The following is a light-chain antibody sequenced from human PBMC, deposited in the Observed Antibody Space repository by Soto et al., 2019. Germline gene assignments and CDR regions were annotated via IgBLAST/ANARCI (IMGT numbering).Light chain of an antibody. J-gene: IGLJ2*01. CDR1: SSNIGSNT. Sequence: QSVLTQPPSASGTPGQRVTISCSGSSSNIGSNTVNWYQQLPGTAPKLLIYSNTQRPSGVPDRFSGSKSGTSASLAISGLQSEDEADYYCAAWDDSRNGPVFGGGTKLTVL. V-gene: IGLV1-44*01. CDR3: AAWDDSRNGPV. CDR2: SNT.